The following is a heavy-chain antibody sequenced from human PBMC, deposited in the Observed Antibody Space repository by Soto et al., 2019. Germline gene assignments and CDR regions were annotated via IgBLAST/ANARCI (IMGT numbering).Heavy chain of an antibody. CDR3: AREGGSYSCCNYYFDY. D-gene: IGHD1-26*01. Sequence: GGSLRLSCAASGFTFSSFGMHWVRQAPGKGLEWVAVTRYDGSNKHYADSVRGRFTISRDNSKNTLYLQMNSLRAEDTAVYYCAREGGSYSCCNYYFDYWGQGTPVTVSS. V-gene: IGHV3-33*01. CDR2: TRYDGSNK. CDR1: GFTFSSFG. J-gene: IGHJ4*02.